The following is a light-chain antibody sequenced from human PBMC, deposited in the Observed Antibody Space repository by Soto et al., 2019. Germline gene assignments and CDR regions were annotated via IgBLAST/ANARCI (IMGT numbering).Light chain of an antibody. Sequence: EVVLTQSPGTLSLSPGERATLSCRASQSVSSTYLAWYRQKPGQAPRLLIYGTSSRATGIPDRFSGSGSGTDFTLTINRLEPEDFAVYYGQQYGSSTWTFGQGTKVEIK. CDR1: QSVSSTY. J-gene: IGKJ1*01. V-gene: IGKV3-20*01. CDR3: QQYGSSTWT. CDR2: GTS.